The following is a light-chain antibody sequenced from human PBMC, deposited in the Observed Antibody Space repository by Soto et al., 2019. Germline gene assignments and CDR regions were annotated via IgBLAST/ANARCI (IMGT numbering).Light chain of an antibody. J-gene: IGKJ4*01. CDR3: QQYGRSPPLI. CDR2: GAS. CDR1: QSVSSNY. Sequence: EIVLTQSPGTLSLSPGERATLSCRASQSVSSNYLAWYQQKPGQAPRLLIYGASTRATGIPDRISGSGSETDFTLTISRLEPEDFAVYYCQQYGRSPPLIFGGGTKVEIK. V-gene: IGKV3-20*01.